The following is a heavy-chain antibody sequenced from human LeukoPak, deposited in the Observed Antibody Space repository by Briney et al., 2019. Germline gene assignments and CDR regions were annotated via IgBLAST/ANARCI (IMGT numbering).Heavy chain of an antibody. V-gene: IGHV4-59*01. D-gene: IGHD5-12*01. J-gene: IGHJ4*02. CDR3: ARDVGWLRSGFDY. CDR2: IYYSGST. Sequence: SETLSLTCTVYGGSISSYYWSWIRQPPGKGLEWIGYIYYSGSTNYNPSLKSRVTISVDTSKNQFSLKLSSVTAADTAVYYCARDVGWLRSGFDYWGQGTLVTVSS. CDR1: GGSISSYY.